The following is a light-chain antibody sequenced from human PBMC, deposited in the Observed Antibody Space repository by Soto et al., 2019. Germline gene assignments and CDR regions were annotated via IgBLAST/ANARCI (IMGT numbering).Light chain of an antibody. Sequence: EIVMTQSPATLSVSPGERATLSCRASQSVSSNLAWYQQKPGQAPRLHIYGASTRATGIPSRFSGSGSGTEFTLTISSLQSVDFAVYYCQQYNNWPPYTFGQGTKLEIK. V-gene: IGKV3-15*01. CDR2: GAS. CDR3: QQYNNWPPYT. J-gene: IGKJ2*01. CDR1: QSVSSN.